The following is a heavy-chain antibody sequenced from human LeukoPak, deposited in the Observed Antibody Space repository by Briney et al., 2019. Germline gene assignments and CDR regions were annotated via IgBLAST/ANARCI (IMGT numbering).Heavy chain of an antibody. CDR1: GFAFSSYS. CDR3: ASFDSSGWHYFDY. CDR2: ISSRSGYI. J-gene: IGHJ4*02. Sequence: GGSLRLSCAASGFAFSSYSTSWVRQAPGKGLEWVSSISSRSGYIYYGDSVKGRFTISRDNAKNSLYLQMNTLRAEDTAVYYCASFDSSGWHYFDYWGQGTLVTVSA. V-gene: IGHV3-21*01. D-gene: IGHD6-19*01.